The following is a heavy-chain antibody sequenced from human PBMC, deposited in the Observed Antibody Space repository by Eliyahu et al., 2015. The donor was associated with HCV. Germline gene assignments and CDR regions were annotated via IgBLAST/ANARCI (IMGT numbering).Heavy chain of an antibody. CDR2: ISYDGSNK. CDR3: AREHRRHGMDV. CDR1: GFTFSSYA. V-gene: IGHV3-30-3*01. J-gene: IGHJ6*02. Sequence: QVQLVESGGGVVQPGRSLRLSXAASGFTFSSYAMPWVRPGPGKGVEWVAVISYDGSNKYYADSVKGRFTISRDNSKNTLYLQMNSLRAEETAVYYCAREHRRHGMDVWGQGTTVTVSS.